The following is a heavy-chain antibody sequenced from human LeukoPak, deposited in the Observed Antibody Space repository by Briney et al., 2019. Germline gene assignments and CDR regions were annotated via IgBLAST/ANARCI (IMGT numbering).Heavy chain of an antibody. J-gene: IGHJ6*03. CDR3: AGGMRQKAPYYYYYYMDV. CDR2: IYYSGSA. V-gene: IGHV4-59*01. D-gene: IGHD3-16*01. CDR1: GGSISSYY. Sequence: SETLSLTCNVSGGSISSYYWSWIRQPPGKGLEWIGYIYYSGSANYNPSLKSRVTISVDTSKNQFSLKLSSVTAADTAVYYCAGGMRQKAPYYYYYYMDVWGKGTTVTVSS.